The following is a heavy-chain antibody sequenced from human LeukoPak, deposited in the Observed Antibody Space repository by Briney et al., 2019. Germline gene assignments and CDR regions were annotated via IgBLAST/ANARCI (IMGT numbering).Heavy chain of an antibody. D-gene: IGHD3-3*01. V-gene: IGHV1-3*01. CDR3: ARSITIFGVVIKGPLYGMDV. CDR1: GYTFTSYA. Sequence: ASVKVSCKASGYTFTSYATHWVRQAPGQRLEWMGWINAGNGNTKYSQKFQGRVTITRDTSASTAYMELSSLRSEDTAVYYCARSITIFGVVIKGPLYGMDVWGQGTTVTVSS. CDR2: INAGNGNT. J-gene: IGHJ6*02.